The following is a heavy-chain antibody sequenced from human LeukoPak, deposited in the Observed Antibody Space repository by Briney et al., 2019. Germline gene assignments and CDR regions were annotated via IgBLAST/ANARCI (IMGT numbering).Heavy chain of an antibody. CDR1: GLTFRNYA. D-gene: IGHD1-1*01. V-gene: IGHV3-23*01. CDR2: IIGSGGST. J-gene: IGHJ6*03. CDR3: AKDPVWNPSYYSYYMDV. Sequence: PGGSLRLSCAASGLTFRNYAMSWVRQAPGKGLEWVSTIIGSGGSTYYADSVTGRFTISRDNTKNTLFLQMISLRAEDTAVYYCAKDPVWNPSYYSYYMDVWGKGTTVTVSS.